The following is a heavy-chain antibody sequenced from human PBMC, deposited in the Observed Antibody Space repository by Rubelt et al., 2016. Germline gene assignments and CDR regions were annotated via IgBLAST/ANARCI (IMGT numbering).Heavy chain of an antibody. V-gene: IGHV1-18*01. J-gene: IGHJ4*02. Sequence: QVQLVQSGAEMRKPGASVKVSCQTSGYSFITYAVNWVRQAPGQGLEWMGWISAYNGDTKYAHKLQGRVTVTTDTSTNTADMELTNLKSDDTAVYYCGRAWDYGDRFPIDDWGQGTLVTVSS. CDR2: ISAYNGDT. D-gene: IGHD4-17*01. CDR3: GRAWDYGDRFPIDD. CDR1: GYSFITYA.